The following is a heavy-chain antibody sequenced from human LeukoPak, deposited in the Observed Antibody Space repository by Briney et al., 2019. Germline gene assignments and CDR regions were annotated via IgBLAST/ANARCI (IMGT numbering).Heavy chain of an antibody. J-gene: IGHJ4*02. CDR3: AKDFSYGYLPSEDYSDY. Sequence: AISGSGGSTYYAHSVKGRFTISRDNSRNTLYLQMNSLRAEDTAVYYCAKDFSYGYLPSEDYSDYWGQGTLVTVSS. CDR2: ISGSGGST. V-gene: IGHV3-23*01. D-gene: IGHD5-18*01.